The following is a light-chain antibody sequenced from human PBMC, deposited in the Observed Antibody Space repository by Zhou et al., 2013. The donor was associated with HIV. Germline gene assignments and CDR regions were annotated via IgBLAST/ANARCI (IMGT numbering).Light chain of an antibody. CDR2: GAS. Sequence: EIVLTQSPGTLSLSPGERATLSCRASQSVSSSYLAWYQQTPGQAPRLLIYGASSRATGIPDRFSGSGSGTDFTLTISRLEPEDFAVYYCQQCGSSSWTFGQGPRWKSN. V-gene: IGKV3-20*01. CDR3: QQCGSSSWT. CDR1: QSVSSSY. J-gene: IGKJ1*01.